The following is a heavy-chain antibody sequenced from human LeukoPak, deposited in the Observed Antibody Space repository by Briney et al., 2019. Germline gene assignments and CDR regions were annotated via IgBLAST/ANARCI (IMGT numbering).Heavy chain of an antibody. CDR1: GFTFSSYG. D-gene: IGHD2-8*01. J-gene: IGHJ4*01. CDR2: IRYDGSNK. CDR3: STDPRLLIY. V-gene: IGHV3-30*02. Sequence: GGSLRLSCAASGFTFSSYGMHWVRQAPGKGLEWVAFIRYDGSNKYYADSVKGRFTISRDNSKNTLYLQMNGLRPEDTALYYCSTDPRLLIYWGHGTLVTVSS.